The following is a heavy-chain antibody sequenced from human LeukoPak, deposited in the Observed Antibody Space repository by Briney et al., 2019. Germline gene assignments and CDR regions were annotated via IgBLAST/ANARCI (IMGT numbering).Heavy chain of an antibody. CDR3: ARHQGLAWTGYYMGY. CDR2: IYYTGST. D-gene: IGHD3/OR15-3a*01. CDR1: GDSISSSGHY. J-gene: IGHJ4*02. V-gene: IGHV4-39*01. Sequence: KTSETLSRTCTVSGDSISSSGHYWGWVRQPPGKGLEWIGSIYYTGSTYYNPSLKSRVTISVDTSKNQFSLKLSSVTAADTAMYYCARHQGLAWTGYYMGYWGQGTLVTVSS.